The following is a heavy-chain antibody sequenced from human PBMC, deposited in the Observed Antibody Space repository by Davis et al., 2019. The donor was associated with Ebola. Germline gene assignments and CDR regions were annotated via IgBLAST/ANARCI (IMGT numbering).Heavy chain of an antibody. V-gene: IGHV1-46*01. CDR1: GYTFTSYF. D-gene: IGHD2-21*01. CDR3: ARVPDWRWYFDL. J-gene: IGHJ2*01. CDR2: INPSGGST. Sequence: AASVKVSCKASGYTFTSYFMHWVRQAPGQGLEWMGIINPSGGSTSYAQKFQGRVTMTRDTSTSTVYLELSSLRSEDTAVYYCARVPDWRWYFDLWGRGTLVTVSS.